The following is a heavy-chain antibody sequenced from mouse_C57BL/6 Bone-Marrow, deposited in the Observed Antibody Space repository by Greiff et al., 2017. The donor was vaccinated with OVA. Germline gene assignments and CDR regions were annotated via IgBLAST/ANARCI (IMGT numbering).Heavy chain of an antibody. J-gene: IGHJ1*03. V-gene: IGHV1-50*01. D-gene: IGHD1-1*01. CDR2: IDPSDSYT. Sequence: QVQLQQPGAELVKPGASVKLSCKASGYTFTSYWMQWVKQRPGQGLEWIGEIDPSDSYTNYNQKFKGKATLTVDKSSSKAYMQLSSLTSEDSAVYDGARDVTTVVATEYFDVWGTGTTVTVSS. CDR1: GYTFTSYW. CDR3: ARDVTTVVATEYFDV.